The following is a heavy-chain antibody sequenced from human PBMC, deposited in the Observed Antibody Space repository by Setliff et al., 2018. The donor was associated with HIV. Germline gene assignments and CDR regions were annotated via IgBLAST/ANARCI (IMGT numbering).Heavy chain of an antibody. CDR2: TSSFSGAT. D-gene: IGHD6-19*01. CDR3: ARRRSSGWYHYFDY. CDR1: GYRFMSYG. Sequence: ASVKVSCKGSGYRFMSYGFTWVRQAPGQGLEWVGWTSSFSGATKYSQNLQGRVTMTTDTSITTAYMQVTRLRSDDTAVYYCARRRSSGWYHYFDYWGQGTLVTVSS. J-gene: IGHJ4*02. V-gene: IGHV1-18*01.